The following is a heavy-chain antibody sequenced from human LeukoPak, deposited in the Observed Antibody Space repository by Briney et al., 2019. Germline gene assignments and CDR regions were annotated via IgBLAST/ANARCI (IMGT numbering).Heavy chain of an antibody. CDR2: ISGYNGKT. V-gene: IGHV1-18*04. J-gene: IGHJ4*02. D-gene: IGHD3-10*01. CDR1: GYTFTSYY. Sequence: ASVKVSCKASGYTFTSYYMHWVRQAPGQGLEWMGWISGYNGKTNYAQKLQGRFTMTTDTSTSTAYMELSSLRSDDTAVYYCARDYRDVLLWFGELSKWGQGTLVTVSS. CDR3: ARDYRDVLLWFGELSK.